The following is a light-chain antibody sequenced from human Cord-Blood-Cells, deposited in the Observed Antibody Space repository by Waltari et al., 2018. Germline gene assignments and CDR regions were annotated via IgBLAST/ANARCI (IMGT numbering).Light chain of an antibody. CDR3: SSYTSSSTLYV. Sequence: QSALTQPASVSGSPGQSITISCTGTSSAVGGCSYFPCYQQHPGKAPKLMIYDVSNRPSGFSNRFSGSKSGNTASLTISGLQAEDEADYYCSSYTSSSTLYVFGTGTKVTVL. CDR2: DVS. CDR1: SSAVGGCSY. J-gene: IGLJ1*01. V-gene: IGLV2-14*03.